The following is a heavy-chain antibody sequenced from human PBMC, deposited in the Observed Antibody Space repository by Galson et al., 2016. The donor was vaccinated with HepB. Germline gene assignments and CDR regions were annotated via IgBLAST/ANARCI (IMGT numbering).Heavy chain of an antibody. Sequence: TLSLTCTVSGGSISSSHYYWTWIRQRPGKGLGWIGYIFYSGSTYFNPSLKSRLAMSVDTSKNHFSLKLSSVTAADTALYFCARASVIPAALYAYWGQGILVTVSS. CDR1: GGSISSSHYY. CDR3: ARASVIPAALYAY. V-gene: IGHV4-31*03. D-gene: IGHD2-2*01. J-gene: IGHJ1*01. CDR2: IFYSGST.